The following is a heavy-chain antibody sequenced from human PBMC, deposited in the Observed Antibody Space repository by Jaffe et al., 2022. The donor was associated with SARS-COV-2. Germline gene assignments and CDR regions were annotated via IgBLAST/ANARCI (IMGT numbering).Heavy chain of an antibody. D-gene: IGHD2-21*01. CDR2: ISSGDNT. Sequence: EVQLVETGGGLIQPGGSLRLSCLVSGFTVSGNYMSWVRQAPGKGPEWVSSISSGDNTYYADSVKGRFTISRDKSKNTLYLQMNSLRAEDTAVYYCTKNSRGAFDVWGQGTMVTVSS. CDR3: TKNSRGAFDV. J-gene: IGHJ3*01. CDR1: GFTVSGNY. V-gene: IGHV3-53*02.